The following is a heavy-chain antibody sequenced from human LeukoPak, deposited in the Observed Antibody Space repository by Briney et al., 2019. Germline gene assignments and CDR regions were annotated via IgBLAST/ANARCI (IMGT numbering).Heavy chain of an antibody. V-gene: IGHV3-74*01. CDR1: GFTFSSYW. CDR3: ARATAVVGTGH. J-gene: IGHJ4*02. D-gene: IGHD6-13*01. CDR2: INSDGSGT. Sequence: GGSPRLSCAASGFTFSSYWMDWVCQAPGKGLFWVSRINSDGSGTNYADSVKGRFTISRDNAQNTLYLQMNSLRAEDTAVYYCARATAVVGTGHWGQGTLVTVSS.